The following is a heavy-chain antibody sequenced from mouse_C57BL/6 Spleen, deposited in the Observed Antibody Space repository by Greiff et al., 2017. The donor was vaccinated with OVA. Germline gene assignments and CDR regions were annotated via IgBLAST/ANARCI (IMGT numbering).Heavy chain of an antibody. J-gene: IGHJ2*01. Sequence: EVQGVESGGGLVKPGGSLKLSCAASGFTFSSYAMSWVRQTPEKRLEWVATISDGGSYTYYPDNVKGRFTISRDNAKNNLYLQMSHLKSEDTAMFYCARGGGYDGDYFDYWGQGTTLTVSS. D-gene: IGHD2-2*01. CDR2: ISDGGSYT. CDR3: ARGGGYDGDYFDY. V-gene: IGHV5-4*01. CDR1: GFTFSSYA.